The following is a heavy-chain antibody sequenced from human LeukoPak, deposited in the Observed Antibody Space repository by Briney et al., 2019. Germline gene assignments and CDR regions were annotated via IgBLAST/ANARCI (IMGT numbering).Heavy chain of an antibody. CDR2: INPKTAGT. Sequence: ASVKVCCKASGYTFTDYYMHWVRQAPGQGLEWMGWINPKTAGTNYAQKFQGRVTMTRDTSIRTAYMDLSSLTSDDTAVYYCARGVANYYGSGSYYFPPEYWGQGTLVTVSS. V-gene: IGHV1-2*02. CDR3: ARGVANYYGSGSYYFPPEY. D-gene: IGHD3-10*01. J-gene: IGHJ4*02. CDR1: GYTFTDYY.